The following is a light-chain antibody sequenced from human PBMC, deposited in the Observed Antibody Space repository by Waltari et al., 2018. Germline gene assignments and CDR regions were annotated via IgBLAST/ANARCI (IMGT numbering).Light chain of an antibody. CDR3: QQYYSTPT. V-gene: IGKV4-1*01. CDR1: QRVLYSSNNKNY. CDR2: WAS. J-gene: IGKJ2*01. Sequence: DIVMTQSPDSLAVSLGERATINCKSSQRVLYSSNNKNYLAWYQQKPGQPPKLLIYWASTRESWVPDRFSGSGCETDFTLTVSSLQAEDVSVYYCQQYYSTPTFGQGTKLEIK.